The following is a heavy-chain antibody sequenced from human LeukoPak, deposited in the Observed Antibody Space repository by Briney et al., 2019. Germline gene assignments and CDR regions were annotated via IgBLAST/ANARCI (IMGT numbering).Heavy chain of an antibody. V-gene: IGHV3-7*01. J-gene: IGHJ6*03. CDR3: ARNGPGITIFGVVYYYYYYMDV. D-gene: IGHD3-3*01. CDR1: GFTFSSYW. CDR2: IKKDGSEK. Sequence: GGSLRLSCAASGFTFSSYWMSWVRQAPGKGLEWVANIKKDGSEKYYVASVKGRFTISRDNAKNSLYLQMNSLRAEDTAVYYCARNGPGITIFGVVYYYYYYMDVWGKGTTVTVSS.